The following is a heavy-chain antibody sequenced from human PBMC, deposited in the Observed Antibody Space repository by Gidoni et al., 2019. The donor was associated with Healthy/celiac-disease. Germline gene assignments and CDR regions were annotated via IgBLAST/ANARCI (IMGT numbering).Heavy chain of an antibody. V-gene: IGHV3-23*04. CDR3: AKDQDYDFWSGYYFDY. CDR1: GFTFRRYA. Sequence: EVQLVESGGGLVQPGGSLRLSCAASGFTFRRYAMSWVRQAPGKGLEWVSSISGSGGSTYYAASVKGRFTISRDNSKNTLYLQMNSLRAEDTAVYYCAKDQDYDFWSGYYFDYWGQGTLVTVSS. J-gene: IGHJ4*02. CDR2: ISGSGGST. D-gene: IGHD3-3*01.